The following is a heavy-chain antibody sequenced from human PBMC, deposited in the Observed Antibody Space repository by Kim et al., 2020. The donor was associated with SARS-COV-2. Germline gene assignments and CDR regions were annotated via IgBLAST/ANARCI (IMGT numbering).Heavy chain of an antibody. J-gene: IGHJ4*02. CDR1: GFTFSSYG. V-gene: IGHV3-30*18. D-gene: IGHD6-19*01. CDR3: AKDLGSGWY. CDR2: ISYDGSNK. Sequence: GGSLRLSCAASGFTFSSYGMHWVRQAPGKGLEWVALISYDGSNKYYADSVKGRFTISRDNSKNTLYLQMNSLRAEDTAVYYCAKDLGSGWYWGQGTLVTVSS.